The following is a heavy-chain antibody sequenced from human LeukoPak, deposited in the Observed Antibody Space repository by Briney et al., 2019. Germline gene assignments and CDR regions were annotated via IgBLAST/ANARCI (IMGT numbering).Heavy chain of an antibody. CDR1: GSSISTYY. CDR3: ARGGAARLHFQN. V-gene: IGHV4-59*01. D-gene: IGHD6-6*01. Sequence: SETLSLTCTVSGSSISTYYWNWIRQPPGKGLEWIGYIYHSGSTNYNPSLQSRVTISVDTSKNQFSLNLNSVTAADTAVYYCARGGAARLHFQNWGQGTLVTVSS. J-gene: IGHJ1*01. CDR2: IYHSGST.